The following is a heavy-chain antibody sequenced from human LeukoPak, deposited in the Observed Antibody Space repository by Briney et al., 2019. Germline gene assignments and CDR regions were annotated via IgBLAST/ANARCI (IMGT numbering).Heavy chain of an antibody. J-gene: IGHJ6*02. V-gene: IGHV1-46*01. CDR3: ARVPNPKRIVGATTYYGMDV. Sequence: VASVKVSCTASGYTFTTYYMHWVRQAPGQGLEWMGIIGPSGGSTNYAQKFQGRVSMTRDTSTSTVYMELSSLRSEDTAMYYCARVPNPKRIVGATTYYGMDVWGQGTTVTVSS. D-gene: IGHD1-26*01. CDR1: GYTFTTYY. CDR2: IGPSGGST.